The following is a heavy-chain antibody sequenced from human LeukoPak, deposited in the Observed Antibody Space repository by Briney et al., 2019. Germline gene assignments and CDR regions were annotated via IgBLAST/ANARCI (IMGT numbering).Heavy chain of an antibody. Sequence: SETLSLTCTVSGGSISSYYWSWIRQPAGKGLEWIGRIYTSGSTNYNPSLKSRVTMSVDTSKNQFSLKLSSVTAADTAVYYCARDGVLRILTGWRDDAFDIWGQGTMVTVSS. CDR1: GGSISSYY. V-gene: IGHV4-4*07. D-gene: IGHD3-9*01. J-gene: IGHJ3*02. CDR2: IYTSGST. CDR3: ARDGVLRILTGWRDDAFDI.